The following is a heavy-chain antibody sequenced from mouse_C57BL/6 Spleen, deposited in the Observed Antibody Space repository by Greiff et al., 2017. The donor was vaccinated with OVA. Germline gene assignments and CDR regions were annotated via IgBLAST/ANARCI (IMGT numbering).Heavy chain of an antibody. CDR2: IYPGDGDT. CDR3: ARSRDRGGYFDY. J-gene: IGHJ2*01. D-gene: IGHD1-1*01. V-gene: IGHV1-80*01. Sequence: QVQLQQSGAELVKPGASVKISCKASGYAFSSYWMNWVKQRPGKGLEWIGQIYPGDGDTNYNGKFKGKATLTADKSSSTAYMQLSSLTSEDSAVYFCARSRDRGGYFDYWGQGTTLTVSS. CDR1: GYAFSSYW.